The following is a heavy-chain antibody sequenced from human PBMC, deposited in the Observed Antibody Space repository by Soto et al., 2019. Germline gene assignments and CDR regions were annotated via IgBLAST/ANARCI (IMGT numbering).Heavy chain of an antibody. CDR1: GFTFIIRA. CDR3: AYNPVEGGHDPNWFDP. J-gene: IGHJ5*02. Sequence: PGGSLRLSSEASGFTFIIRAMSCVRQAPGEGLACVSMISATGDDAHYADSVKGRLTISRDNPKNTVYLQMNSLTAEDPALYYCAYNPVEGGHDPNWFDPWGQGTQVTVSS. CDR2: ISATGDDA. V-gene: IGHV3-23*01. D-gene: IGHD5-12*01.